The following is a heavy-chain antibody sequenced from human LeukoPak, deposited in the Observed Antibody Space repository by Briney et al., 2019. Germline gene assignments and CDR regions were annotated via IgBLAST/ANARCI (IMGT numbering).Heavy chain of an antibody. V-gene: IGHV3-7*01. Sequence: GGSLRLSCAASGFTFSSYAMSWARQAPGKGLEWVANIKQDGSEKYYVDSVKGRFTISRDNAKNSLYLQMNSLRAEDTAVYYCARLWFGEFSLFDYWGQGTLVTVSS. CDR1: GFTFSSYA. D-gene: IGHD3-10*01. CDR3: ARLWFGEFSLFDY. J-gene: IGHJ4*02. CDR2: IKQDGSEK.